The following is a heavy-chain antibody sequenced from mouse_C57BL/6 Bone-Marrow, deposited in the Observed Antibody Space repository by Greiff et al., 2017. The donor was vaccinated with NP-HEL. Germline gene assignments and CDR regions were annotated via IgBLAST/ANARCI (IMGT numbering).Heavy chain of an antibody. CDR2: ISYDGSN. Sequence: EVKLQESGPGLVKPSQSLSLTCSVTGYSITSGYYWNWIRQFPGNKLEWMGYISYDGSNNYNPSLKNRISITRDTSKNQFFLKLNSVTTEDTATYYCARAPPYYGNAMDYWGQGTSVTVSS. CDR1: GYSITSGYY. CDR3: ARAPPYYGNAMDY. D-gene: IGHD1-1*01. J-gene: IGHJ4*01. V-gene: IGHV3-6*01.